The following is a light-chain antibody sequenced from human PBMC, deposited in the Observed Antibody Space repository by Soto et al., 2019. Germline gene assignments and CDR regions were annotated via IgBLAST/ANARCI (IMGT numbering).Light chain of an antibody. Sequence: EIVMTQSPATLSVSPGETATLSCRASQSITSELAWYQQKPGQPPRLLFYGASTRATGVPARFTGSGSGSEFTLTISGLQSEDFAVYYCQQGHNWPLTFGQGTRLEI. CDR1: QSITSE. CDR2: GAS. J-gene: IGKJ2*01. V-gene: IGKV3-15*01. CDR3: QQGHNWPLT.